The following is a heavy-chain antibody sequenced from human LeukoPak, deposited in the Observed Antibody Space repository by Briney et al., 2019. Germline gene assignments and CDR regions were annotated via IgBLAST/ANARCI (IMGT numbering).Heavy chain of an antibody. J-gene: IGHJ4*02. V-gene: IGHV3-23*01. CDR3: AKSTELWLVQYYFDY. CDR2: ISGSGGST. Sequence: GGSLRLSCAASGFTFSSYAMSWVRQAPGKGLEWVSAISGSGGSTYYADSVKGRFTISRDNSKNTLYLQMNSLRAEDTAVYYCAKSTELWLVQYYFDYWGQGTLVTVSS. CDR1: GFTFSSYA. D-gene: IGHD6-19*01.